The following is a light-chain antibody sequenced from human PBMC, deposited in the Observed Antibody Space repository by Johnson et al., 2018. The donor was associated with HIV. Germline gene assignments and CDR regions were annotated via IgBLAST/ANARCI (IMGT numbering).Light chain of an antibody. Sequence: HSVLTQPPSVSAAPGQKVTISCSGSSSNIGNNYVSWYQQLPGTAPKLLIYDNNKRPSGIPDRFSGSTSGTSATLGITGLPTGAEADYYCGTWDSTLSAGGYVFGTGTKVTVL. V-gene: IGLV1-51*01. CDR1: SSNIGNNY. CDR2: DNN. CDR3: GTWDSTLSAGGYV. J-gene: IGLJ1*01.